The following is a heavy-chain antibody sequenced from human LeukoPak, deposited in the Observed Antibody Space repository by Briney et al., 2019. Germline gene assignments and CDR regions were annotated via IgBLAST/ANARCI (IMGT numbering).Heavy chain of an antibody. CDR1: GGSFSGYY. J-gene: IGHJ4*02. Sequence: PSETLSLTCAVYGGSFSGYYWSWIRQPPGKGLEWIGEINHSGSTNYNPSLKSRVTISVDTSKNQFSLKLSSVTAADTAVYYCARDLRHLIYYYGSGSYYDYWGQGTLVTVSS. V-gene: IGHV4-34*01. CDR3: ARDLRHLIYYYGSGSYYDY. D-gene: IGHD3-10*01. CDR2: INHSGST.